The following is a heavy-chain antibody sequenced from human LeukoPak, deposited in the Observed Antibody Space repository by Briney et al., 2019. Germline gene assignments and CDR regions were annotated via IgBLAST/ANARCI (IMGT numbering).Heavy chain of an antibody. J-gene: IGHJ4*02. D-gene: IGHD4/OR15-4a*01. CDR3: ARDEYGGPFDY. CDR2: IYYSGST. V-gene: IGHV4-59*01. Sequence: QVQLQESGPGLVKSSETLSLTCTVSGGSMSSYYWNWIRQPPGKGLGGTGYIYYSGSTKYNPSLNSRVTISVDTSKNQFSLNLKSVTAADTAVYYCARDEYGGPFDYWGQGTLVTVSS. CDR1: GGSMSSYY.